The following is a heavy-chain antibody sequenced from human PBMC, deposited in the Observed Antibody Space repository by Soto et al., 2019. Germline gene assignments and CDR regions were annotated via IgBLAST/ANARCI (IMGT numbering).Heavy chain of an antibody. CDR1: GFTFKESA. J-gene: IGHJ4*02. V-gene: IGHV3-23*01. CDR3: AEGRGSGWAWYFDN. D-gene: IGHD6-19*01. CDR2: ISDTGAST. Sequence: PGESLKISCAASGFTFKESAMNWVRQAPGKGLEWVASISDTGASTWYAESVRGRLSISRDNSKNTLYLQMNSLRGEDTAVYYCAEGRGSGWAWYFDNWGQGTLVTVSS.